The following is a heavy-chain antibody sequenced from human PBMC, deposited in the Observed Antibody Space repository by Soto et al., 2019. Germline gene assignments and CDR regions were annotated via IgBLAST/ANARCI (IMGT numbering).Heavy chain of an antibody. CDR1: GFTFSNAW. Sequence: GGSLRLSCAASGFTFSNAWMSWVRQAPGKGLEWVGRIKSKNDGGTTDYAAPVKGRFTISRDDSKNTLYLQMNSLKTEDTAVYYCTTVIVVVPAAPYYYMDVWGKGTTVTVSS. J-gene: IGHJ6*03. CDR3: TTVIVVVPAAPYYYMDV. D-gene: IGHD2-2*01. CDR2: IKSKNDGGTT. V-gene: IGHV3-15*01.